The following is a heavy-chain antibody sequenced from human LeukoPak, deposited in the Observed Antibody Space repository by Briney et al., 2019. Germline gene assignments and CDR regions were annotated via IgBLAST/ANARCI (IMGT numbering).Heavy chain of an antibody. V-gene: IGHV3-21*01. CDR1: GFTFSSYS. CDR2: ISSSSSYI. Sequence: PGGSLRLSCAASGFTFSSYSMNWVRQAPGKGLEWVSSISSSSSYIYYADSVKGRFTISRDNAKNSLYLQMNSLRAEDTAVYYCARDSVAGTGVDYWGQGTLVTVSS. CDR3: ARDSVAGTGVDY. D-gene: IGHD6-19*01. J-gene: IGHJ4*02.